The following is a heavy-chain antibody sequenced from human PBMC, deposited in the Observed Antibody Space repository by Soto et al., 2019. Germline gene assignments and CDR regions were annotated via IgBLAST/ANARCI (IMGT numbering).Heavy chain of an antibody. CDR1: GGSISSYY. D-gene: IGHD6-13*01. V-gene: IGHV4-59*01. CDR2: IYYSGST. J-gene: IGHJ4*02. Sequence: SETLSLTCTVSGGSISSYYWSWIRQPPGKGLEWIGYIYYSGSTNYNPSLKSRVTISVDTSKNQFSLKLSSVTAADTAVYYCARRLSKGIEAAGTGHLKDYWGQGTLVTVSS. CDR3: ARRLSKGIEAAGTGHLKDY.